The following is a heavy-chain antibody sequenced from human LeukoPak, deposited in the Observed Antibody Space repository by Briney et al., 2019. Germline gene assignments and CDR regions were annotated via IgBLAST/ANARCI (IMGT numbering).Heavy chain of an antibody. CDR2: IYPGDSDT. CDR3: ARRITIFGVVNYFDY. D-gene: IGHD3-3*01. V-gene: IGHV5-51*01. Sequence: GESLQISCQGSGSSFTSYWIGWVRQLPGKSLEWMGIIYPGDSDTRYSPSFQGQVTISADKSISTAYLQWSSLKASDTAMYYCARRITIFGVVNYFDYWGQGTLVTVSS. J-gene: IGHJ4*02. CDR1: GSSFTSYW.